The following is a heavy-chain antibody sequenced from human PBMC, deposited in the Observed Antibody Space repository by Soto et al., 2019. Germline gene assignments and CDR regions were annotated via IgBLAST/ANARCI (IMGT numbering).Heavy chain of an antibody. CDR3: ARDQLHSGMDV. CDR1: GGSISSGGYS. J-gene: IGHJ6*02. D-gene: IGHD1-1*01. Sequence: PSETLSLTWAVSGGSISSGGYSWSWIRQPPGKGLEWIGYIYHSGSTYYNPSLKSRVTISVDRSKNQFSLKLSSVTAADTAVYYCARDQLHSGMDVWGQGTTVTVSS. CDR2: IYHSGST. V-gene: IGHV4-30-2*01.